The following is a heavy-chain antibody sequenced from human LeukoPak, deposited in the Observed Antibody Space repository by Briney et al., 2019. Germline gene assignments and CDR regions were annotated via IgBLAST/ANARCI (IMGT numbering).Heavy chain of an antibody. Sequence: PSETLSLTCTVSGGYIITSGHYWGWIRQPPGKGLEWIGSIYYTGVTSTNPFFRSRMSISVDASKNQFSLNLTSVTAADAAVYYCARERSSSGGHSWFDPWGQGTLVTVSS. CDR3: ARERSSSGGHSWFDP. V-gene: IGHV4-39*07. D-gene: IGHD4-23*01. J-gene: IGHJ5*02. CDR2: IYYTGVT. CDR1: GGYIITSGHY.